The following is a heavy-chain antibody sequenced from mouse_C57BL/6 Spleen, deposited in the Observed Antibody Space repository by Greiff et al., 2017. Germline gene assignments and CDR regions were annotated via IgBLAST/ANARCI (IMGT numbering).Heavy chain of an antibody. V-gene: IGHV1-26*01. J-gene: IGHJ2*01. CDR2: INPNNGGT. Sequence: EVQLQQSGPELVKPGASVKISCKASGYTFTDYYMNWVKQSHGKSLEWIGDINPNNGGTSYNQKFKGKATLTVDKSSSTAYMELRRLTSEDSAVYYCARGPWYFDYWGQGTTLTVSS. CDR3: ARGPWYFDY. CDR1: GYTFTDYY.